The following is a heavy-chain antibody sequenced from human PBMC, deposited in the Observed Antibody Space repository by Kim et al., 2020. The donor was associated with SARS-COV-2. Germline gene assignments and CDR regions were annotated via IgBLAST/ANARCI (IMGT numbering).Heavy chain of an antibody. CDR1: GASISSSF. V-gene: IGHV4-59*01. CDR3: ARADYGSGTYPFNY. D-gene: IGHD3-10*01. J-gene: IGHJ4*02. CDR2: ISYSGGT. Sequence: SETLSLTCTVSGASISSSFWSWIRQPPGKGLEWIGYISYSGGTNYNPSLKSRLTISIDESKNQFSLRLTSVTAADSAVYYCARADYGSGTYPFNYWGQGT.